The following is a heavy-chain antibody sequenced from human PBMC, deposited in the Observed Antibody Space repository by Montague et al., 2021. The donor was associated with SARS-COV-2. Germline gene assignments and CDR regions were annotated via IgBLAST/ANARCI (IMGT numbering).Heavy chain of an antibody. D-gene: IGHD1-26*01. CDR3: ARLWDTVYYYYGMDV. CDR1: GGSVSSSSYY. J-gene: IGHJ6*02. V-gene: IGHV4-39*01. CDR2: IYYTGST. Sequence: SETLSLTCTVSGGSVSSSSYYWGWIRQPPGKGLEWIGSIYYTGSTYYNPSLKSRVTISVATSRNQFSLKLSSVTAADTAVYYCARLWDTVYYYYGMDVWGQGTTVTVSS.